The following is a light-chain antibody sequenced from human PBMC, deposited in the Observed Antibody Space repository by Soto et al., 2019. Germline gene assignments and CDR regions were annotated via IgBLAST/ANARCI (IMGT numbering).Light chain of an antibody. CDR1: QSVSIQ. CDR2: DTS. CDR3: QQYSNWHPIT. J-gene: IGKJ5*01. V-gene: IGKV3-15*01. Sequence: ETVMTQSPGTLSVSLGERATLSCRASQSVSIQLAWYQQKPGQAPRLLIYDTSTRATGIPARFSGSGSGTEFTLTISSLKSEDFAVYYCQQYSNWHPITFGQGTRLEI.